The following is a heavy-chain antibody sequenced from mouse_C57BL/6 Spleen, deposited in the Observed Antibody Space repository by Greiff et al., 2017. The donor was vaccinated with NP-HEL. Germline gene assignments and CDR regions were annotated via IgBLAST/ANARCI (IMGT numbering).Heavy chain of an antibody. Sequence: EVKLVESGPGLVKPSQSLSLTCSVTGYSITSGYYWNWIRQFPGNKLEWMGYISYDGSNNYNPSLKNRISITRDTSKNQFFLKLNSVTTEDTATYHCARPHYGSSPWFAYWGQGTLVTVSA. CDR1: GYSITSGYY. V-gene: IGHV3-6*01. D-gene: IGHD1-1*01. CDR3: ARPHYGSSPWFAY. J-gene: IGHJ3*01. CDR2: ISYDGSN.